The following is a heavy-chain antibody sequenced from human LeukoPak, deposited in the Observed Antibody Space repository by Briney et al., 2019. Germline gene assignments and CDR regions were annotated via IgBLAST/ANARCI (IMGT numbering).Heavy chain of an antibody. J-gene: IGHJ2*01. CDR1: GGSLSSYY. Sequence: PSETLSLTCTVSGGSLSSYYWSWIRQPPGKGLEWVGYIYYSGSTNYNPSLKSRVTISVDTSKNQFSLKLSSVTAADTAVYYCARAGGSSWYFDLWGRGTLVTVSS. V-gene: IGHV4-59*01. CDR3: ARAGGSSWYFDL. CDR2: IYYSGST. D-gene: IGHD6-6*01.